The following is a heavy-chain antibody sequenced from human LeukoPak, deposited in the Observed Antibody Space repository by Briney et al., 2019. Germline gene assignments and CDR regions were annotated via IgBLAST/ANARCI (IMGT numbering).Heavy chain of an antibody. Sequence: GGSLRLSCAASGFTVSSNYMSWVRQAPGKGLEWVSVIYSGGSTYYADSVKGRFTISRDNSKNTLYLQMNSLRAEDTAVYYCASALPRLYDYVWGSYRYIYYWGQGTLVTVSS. CDR3: ASALPRLYDYVWGSYRYIYY. D-gene: IGHD3-16*02. V-gene: IGHV3-53*01. CDR1: GFTVSSNY. CDR2: IYSGGST. J-gene: IGHJ4*02.